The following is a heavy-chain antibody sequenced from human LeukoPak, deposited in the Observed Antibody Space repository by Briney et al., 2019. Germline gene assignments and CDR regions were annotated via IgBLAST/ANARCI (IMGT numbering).Heavy chain of an antibody. V-gene: IGHV3-7*01. J-gene: IGHJ4*02. Sequence: GGSLRLPGAASGITFSSTWMSWVRQAPGKGREWVANIKQDGSEKYYVDSVKGRFTISRDNAKNSLYLQMNSLRAEDTAVYYCARDWAGDDRFDYWGQGTLVTVSS. CDR3: ARDWAGDDRFDY. CDR1: GITFSSTW. CDR2: IKQDGSEK. D-gene: IGHD7-27*01.